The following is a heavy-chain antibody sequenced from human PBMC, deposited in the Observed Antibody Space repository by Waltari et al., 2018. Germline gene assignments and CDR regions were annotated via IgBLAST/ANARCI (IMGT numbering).Heavy chain of an antibody. J-gene: IGHJ3*02. D-gene: IGHD1-1*01. CDR2: ISSSGSTI. V-gene: IGHV3-11*04. Sequence: MSWIRQAPGKGLEWVSYISSSGSTIYYADSVKGRFTISRDNAKNSLYLQMNSLRAEDTAVYYCAGPNPYKAFDIWGQGTMVNVSS. CDR3: AGPNPYKAFDI.